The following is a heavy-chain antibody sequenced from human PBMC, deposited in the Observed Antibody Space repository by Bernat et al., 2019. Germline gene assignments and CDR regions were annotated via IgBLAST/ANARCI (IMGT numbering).Heavy chain of an antibody. CDR1: GFPFSSYS. J-gene: IGHJ4*02. CDR2: ISISSSYI. CDR3: ARGRDYDWGSYRTFDY. D-gene: IGHD3-16*01. Sequence: EVQLVESGGGLVKPGGSLRLSCAASGFPFSSYSMNWVRQAPWKGLWWVSSISISSSYIYYAESVKGRFTSSRDNAKNSLYLQMNSLRDEDTDVYYCARGRDYDWGSYRTFDYWGQGTLVTVSS. V-gene: IGHV3-21*01.